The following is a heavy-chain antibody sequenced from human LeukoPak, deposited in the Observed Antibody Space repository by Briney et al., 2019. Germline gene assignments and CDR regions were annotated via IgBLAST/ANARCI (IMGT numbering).Heavy chain of an antibody. CDR2: IYHSGST. D-gene: IGHD1-26*01. Sequence: SETLSLTCAVSGGSISSGGYSWSWIRQPPGKGLEWIGYIYHSGSTYYNPSLKSRVTISVDRSKNQFSLKLSSVTAADTAVYYCARVPKLRELGWFDPWGQGTLVTVSS. J-gene: IGHJ5*02. CDR1: GGSISSGGYS. V-gene: IGHV4-30-2*01. CDR3: ARVPKLRELGWFDP.